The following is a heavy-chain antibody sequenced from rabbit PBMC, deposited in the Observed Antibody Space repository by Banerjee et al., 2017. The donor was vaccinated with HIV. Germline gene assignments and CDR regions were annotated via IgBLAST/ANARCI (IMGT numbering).Heavy chain of an antibody. Sequence: QSLEESGGDLVKPGASLTLTCTASGFSFSSSYHICWVRQAPGKGLEWIVCIVAGGSGSTYYASWAKGRFTISRTSSTTVTLQMTSLTAADTATYFCARFGDSAYSSGWDNLWGPGTLVTVS. CDR1: GFSFSSSYH. CDR3: ARFGDSAYSSGWDNL. V-gene: IGHV1S40*01. CDR2: IVAGGSGST. J-gene: IGHJ4*01. D-gene: IGHD4-1*01.